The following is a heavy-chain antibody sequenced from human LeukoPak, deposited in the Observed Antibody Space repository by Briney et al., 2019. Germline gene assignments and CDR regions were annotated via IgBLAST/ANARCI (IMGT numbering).Heavy chain of an antibody. CDR3: AIDRGYYGSGSYYRYNWFDP. J-gene: IGHJ5*02. V-gene: IGHV1-69*05. CDR1: GGTFTSYA. D-gene: IGHD3-10*01. CDR2: IIPIFGTA. Sequence: GASVKVSCKASGGTFTSYAISWVRQAPGQGLEWMGVIIPIFGTANYAQKFQGRVTITTDESTSTAYMELSSLRSEDTAVYYCAIDRGYYGSGSYYRYNWFDPWGQGTLVTVSS.